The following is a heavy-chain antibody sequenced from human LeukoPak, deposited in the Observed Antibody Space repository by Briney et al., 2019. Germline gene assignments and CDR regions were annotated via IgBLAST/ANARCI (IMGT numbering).Heavy chain of an antibody. J-gene: IGHJ4*02. CDR1: GFTFSSYG. V-gene: IGHV3-48*04. Sequence: GGSLRLSCAASGFTFSSYGMSWVRQAPGKGLEWVSYISSSGSTIYYADSVKGRFTISRDNAKNSLYLQMNSLRAEDTAVYYCARDLEAGIVVVPAAMERKADDYWGQGTLVTVSS. CDR3: ARDLEAGIVVVPAAMERKADDY. CDR2: ISSSGSTI. D-gene: IGHD2-2*01.